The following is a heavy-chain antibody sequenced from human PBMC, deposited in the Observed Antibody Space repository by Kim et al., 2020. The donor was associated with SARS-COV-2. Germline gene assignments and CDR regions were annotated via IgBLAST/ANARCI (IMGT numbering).Heavy chain of an antibody. Sequence: YADSVKGRFTISRDNSKNTLYLQMNSLRAEDTAVYYCAKDLSEQQQYLDYWGQGTLVTVSS. CDR3: AKDLSEQQQYLDY. V-gene: IGHV3-30*02. J-gene: IGHJ4*02. D-gene: IGHD6-13*01.